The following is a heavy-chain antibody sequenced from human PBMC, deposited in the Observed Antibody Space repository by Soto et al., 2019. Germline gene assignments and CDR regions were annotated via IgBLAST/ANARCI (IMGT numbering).Heavy chain of an antibody. J-gene: IGHJ4*02. CDR2: IYYSGST. Sequence: SETLCLTCTVAGGSIRGYDGSWIRQQPGKGLEWIGYIYYSGSTNYNPSLKSRVTISVDTSKNQFSLKLSSVTAADTAVYYCARHAYDSSGYSVFDYWGQGTLVTVSS. D-gene: IGHD3-22*01. V-gene: IGHV4-59*08. CDR3: ARHAYDSSGYSVFDY. CDR1: GGSIRGYD.